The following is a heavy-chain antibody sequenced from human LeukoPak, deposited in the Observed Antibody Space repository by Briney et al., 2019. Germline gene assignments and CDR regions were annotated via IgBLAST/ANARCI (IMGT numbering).Heavy chain of an antibody. CDR1: GYSISSGYY. J-gene: IGHJ4*02. D-gene: IGHD5-24*01. V-gene: IGHV4-38-2*02. Sequence: SETLSLTCAVSGYSISSGYYWGWIRQPPGKGLEWIGNIYQSGSTYHNPSLKSRVTISVDTSKNQFSLKLSSVTAADTAVYYCAREPRPYNAWFDYWGQGTLVTVSS. CDR3: AREPRPYNAWFDY. CDR2: IYQSGST.